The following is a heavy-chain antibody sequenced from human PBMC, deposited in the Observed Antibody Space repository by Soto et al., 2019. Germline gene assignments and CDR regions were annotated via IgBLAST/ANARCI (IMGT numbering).Heavy chain of an antibody. CDR1: GFTFSSYA. CDR3: ARDPGTAMVKGYYGMDV. D-gene: IGHD5-18*01. Sequence: PGGSLRLSCAASGFTFSSYAMHWVRQAPGKGLEWVAVISYDGSNKYYADSVKGRFTISRDNSKNTLYLQMNSLRAEDTAVYYCARDPGTAMVKGYYGMDVWGQGTTVTVSS. CDR2: ISYDGSNK. V-gene: IGHV3-30-3*01. J-gene: IGHJ6*02.